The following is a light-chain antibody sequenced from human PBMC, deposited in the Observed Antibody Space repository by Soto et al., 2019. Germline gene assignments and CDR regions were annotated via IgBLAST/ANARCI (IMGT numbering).Light chain of an antibody. J-gene: IGLJ1*01. CDR3: CSYAGSYTGV. Sequence: QSALTQPRSVSGSPGQSVTISCTGTSSDVGGYNFVSWYQQHPGKAPKLMIYDVSKRPSGVPDRFSGSKSGNTASLTISGLQAEYEADYYGCSYAGSYTGVFGTGTKLTVL. CDR2: DVS. V-gene: IGLV2-11*01. CDR1: SSDVGGYNF.